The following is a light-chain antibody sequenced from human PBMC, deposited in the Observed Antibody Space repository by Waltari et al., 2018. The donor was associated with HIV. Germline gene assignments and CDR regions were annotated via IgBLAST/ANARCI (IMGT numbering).Light chain of an antibody. Sequence: QSALPQPRSVSGSPGQSVTISCTGSSSDVCGYNYVSWYQQHPNKAPKLIIYDVSERPSGVPDRFSGSKSGNRASLTISGLQAEDEADYYCYSYAGSLLFGGGTKLTVL. J-gene: IGLJ2*01. V-gene: IGLV2-11*01. CDR2: DVS. CDR1: SSDVCGYNY. CDR3: YSYAGSLL.